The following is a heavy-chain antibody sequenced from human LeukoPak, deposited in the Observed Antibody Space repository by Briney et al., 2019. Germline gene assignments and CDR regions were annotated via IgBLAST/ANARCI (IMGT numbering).Heavy chain of an antibody. D-gene: IGHD3-10*01. CDR3: AAHYYASGNYYNPIFY. V-gene: IGHV3-30*02. CDR2: IRYDESDK. J-gene: IGHJ4*02. Sequence: GGSLRLSCAASGFTFSRYGMHWVRQAPGKGLEWVAFIRYDESDKKYKDSVKGRFTVSKDNSKNTLSLQMHSLRVEDTAVYYCAAHYYASGNYYNPIFYWGQGALVTVSS. CDR1: GFTFSRYG.